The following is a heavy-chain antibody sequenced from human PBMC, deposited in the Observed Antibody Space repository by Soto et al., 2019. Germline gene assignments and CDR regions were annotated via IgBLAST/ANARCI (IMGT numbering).Heavy chain of an antibody. J-gene: IGHJ6*02. CDR2: IWHDGNNK. V-gene: IGHV3-33*01. CDR1: GFTFLNYD. CDR3: ASDLVGASDSYGLDV. Sequence: GGPLSLSCAASGFTFLNYDMPGVRQAPGKGLEWVAIIWHDGNNKYYADSVRGRFIISRDNSKNRLYLQMNSLRAEDTAVYYCASDLVGASDSYGLDVWGQGT. D-gene: IGHD1-26*01.